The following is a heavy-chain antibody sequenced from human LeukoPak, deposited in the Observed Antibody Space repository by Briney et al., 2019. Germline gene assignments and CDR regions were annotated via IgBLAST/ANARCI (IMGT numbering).Heavy chain of an antibody. D-gene: IGHD2-8*01. CDR1: GGSISSSSYY. V-gene: IGHV4-39*07. Sequence: SETLSLTCTVSGGSISSSSYYWGWIRQPPGKGLEWIGSIYYSGSTYYNPSLKSRVTISVDTSKNQFSLKLSSVTAADTAVYYCARDGVRGGGIFDYWGQGTLVTVSS. CDR3: ARDGVRGGGIFDY. J-gene: IGHJ4*02. CDR2: IYYSGST.